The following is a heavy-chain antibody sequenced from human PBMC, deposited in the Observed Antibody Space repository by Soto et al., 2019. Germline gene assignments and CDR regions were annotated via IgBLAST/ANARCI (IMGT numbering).Heavy chain of an antibody. CDR3: TTDPYYYDSSGYSDAFDI. CDR2: IKSKTDGGTT. D-gene: IGHD3-22*01. CDR1: GFTFSNAW. Sequence: GGSLRLSCAASGFTFSNAWMNWVRQAPGKGLEWVGRIKSKTDGGTTDYAAPVKGKFTIQRDNSKNTLYLQMNSLKTEDTAVYYCTTDPYYYDSSGYSDAFDIWGQGTMVTVSS. J-gene: IGHJ3*02. V-gene: IGHV3-15*07.